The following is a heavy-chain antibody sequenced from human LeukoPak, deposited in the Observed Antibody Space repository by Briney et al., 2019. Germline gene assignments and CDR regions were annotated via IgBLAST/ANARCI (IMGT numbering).Heavy chain of an antibody. Sequence: SETLSLTCTVSGGSISTNSIFFWGWIRQPPGKGLDWIGIIYYSGTTYYNPSLKSRVTIFVDTSKNLFSLRLTSVTAADTAVYYCARHRRVTNWYVDFWGQGTLVTVSS. D-gene: IGHD1-1*01. J-gene: IGHJ4*02. CDR2: IYYSGTT. V-gene: IGHV4-39*01. CDR1: GGSISTNSIFF. CDR3: ARHRRVTNWYVDF.